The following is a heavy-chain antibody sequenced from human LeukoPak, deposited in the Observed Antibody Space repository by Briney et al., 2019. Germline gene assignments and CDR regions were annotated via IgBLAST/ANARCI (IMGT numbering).Heavy chain of an antibody. J-gene: IGHJ5*02. V-gene: IGHV1-8*01. CDR2: MNPNSGNT. CDR1: GYTFTSYD. D-gene: IGHD6-19*01. Sequence: ASVKVSCKASGYTFTSYDINWVRQATGQGLEWMGWMNPNSGNTGYAQKFQGRVTMTRNTSISTAYMELSSLRSEDTAAYYCARGNAFYSSGWMDWFDPWGQGTLVTVSS. CDR3: ARGNAFYSSGWMDWFDP.